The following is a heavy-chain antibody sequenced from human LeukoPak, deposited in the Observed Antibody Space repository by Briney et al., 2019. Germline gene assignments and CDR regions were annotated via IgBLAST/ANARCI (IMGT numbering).Heavy chain of an antibody. V-gene: IGHV4-59*08. CDR1: GGSISTYY. Sequence: PSETLSLTCTVSGGSISTYYWSWIRQPPGKGLEWIGRTYTSGSTNYNPSLKSRVTISVDTSKNQFSLKLSSVTAADTAVYYCARQEAAVGRIHDYWGQGTLVTVSS. J-gene: IGHJ4*02. CDR3: ARQEAAVGRIHDY. D-gene: IGHD6-13*01. CDR2: TYTSGST.